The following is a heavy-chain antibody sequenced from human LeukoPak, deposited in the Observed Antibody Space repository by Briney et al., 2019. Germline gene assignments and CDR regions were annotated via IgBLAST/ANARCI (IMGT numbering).Heavy chain of an antibody. CDR1: GFTFDDYA. CDR2: ISWNSGSI. CDR3: AKAPSQTRFRDAFDI. Sequence: PGGSLRLSCAASGFTFDDYAMHWVRQAPGKGLEWVSGISWNSGSIGYADSVKGRFTISRDNAKNSLYLQMNSLRAEDTALYYCAKAPSQTRFRDAFDIWGQGTMVTVSS. V-gene: IGHV3-9*01. D-gene: IGHD3-3*01. J-gene: IGHJ3*02.